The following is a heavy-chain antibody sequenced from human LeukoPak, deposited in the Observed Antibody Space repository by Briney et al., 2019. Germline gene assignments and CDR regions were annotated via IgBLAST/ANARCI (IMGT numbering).Heavy chain of an antibody. V-gene: IGHV1-2*02. D-gene: IGHD3-16*01. CDR2: INPSNGDT. Sequence: ASVKVSCKASVYTFTIFYIHWVRHAPGQGLEWMGWINPSNGDTNSAQKFQGRVTMTRDTSINTVYLDLTSLRSDDTAVYYCGKDNGGVRGTFDFWGQGTLVTVSS. CDR3: GKDNGGVRGTFDF. J-gene: IGHJ4*02. CDR1: VYTFTIFY.